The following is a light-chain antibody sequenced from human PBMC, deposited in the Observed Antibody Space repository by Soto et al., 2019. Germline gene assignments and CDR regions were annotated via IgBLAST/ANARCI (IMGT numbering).Light chain of an antibody. CDR1: QSISSW. CDR3: QQYNSYPWT. J-gene: IGKJ1*01. CDR2: KAS. V-gene: IGKV1-5*03. Sequence: DIQMTQSPSTLSAYVGDRVTITCRASQSISSWLAWYQQNPGKAPKLLIYKASSLESGAPSRFRGSGAGTDYTLTISSLQPDDFATYYCQQYNSYPWTSGQGTKVEIK.